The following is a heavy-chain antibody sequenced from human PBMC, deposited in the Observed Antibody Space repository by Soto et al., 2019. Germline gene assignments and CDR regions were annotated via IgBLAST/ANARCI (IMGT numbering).Heavy chain of an antibody. CDR3: ASGGGVRVAGSAAFEM. D-gene: IGHD6-19*01. J-gene: IGHJ3*02. V-gene: IGHV1-2*02. CDR1: GYPVTAYY. CDR2: INPATGAA. Sequence: QLHLVQSGAVVKKPGASVTVSCSASGYPVTAYYMHWVRQAPGRGLEWMGGINPATGAAKYTQTLKGRVTMTRDTSTGTVFMELSGLASEDAAVFYCASGGGVRVAGSAAFEMWGQGTLVTVSS.